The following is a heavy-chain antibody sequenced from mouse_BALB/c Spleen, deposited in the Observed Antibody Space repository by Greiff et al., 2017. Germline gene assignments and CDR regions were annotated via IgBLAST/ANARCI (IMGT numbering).Heavy chain of an antibody. V-gene: IGHV3-2*02. D-gene: IGHD4-1*02. CDR2: ISYSGST. Sequence: DVQLQESGPGLVKPSQSLSLTCTVTGYSITSDYAWNWIRQFPGNKLEWMGYISYSGSTSYNPSLKSRISITRDTSKNQFFLQLNSVTTEDTATYYCARDQLSGFAYWGQGTLVTVSA. CDR1: GYSITSDYA. J-gene: IGHJ3*01. CDR3: ARDQLSGFAY.